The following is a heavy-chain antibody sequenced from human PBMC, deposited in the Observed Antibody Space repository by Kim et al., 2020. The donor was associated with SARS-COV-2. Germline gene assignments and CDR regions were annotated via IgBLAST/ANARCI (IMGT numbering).Heavy chain of an antibody. J-gene: IGHJ6*02. Sequence: GGSLRLSCAASGFTFSSYAMSWVRQAPGKGLEWVSVIYSGGSSTYYADSVKGRFTISRDNSKNTLYLQMNSLRAEDTAVYYCAKDQEVPPYYYYGMDVWGQGTTVTVSS. V-gene: IGHV3-23*03. CDR1: GFTFSSYA. CDR2: IYSGGSST. CDR3: AKDQEVPPYYYYGMDV. D-gene: IGHD2-2*01.